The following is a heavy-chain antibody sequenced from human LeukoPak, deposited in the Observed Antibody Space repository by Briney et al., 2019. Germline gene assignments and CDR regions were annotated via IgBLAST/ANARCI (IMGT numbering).Heavy chain of an antibody. D-gene: IGHD5/OR15-5a*01. CDR1: GFGFSAYG. Sequence: QAGGSLRFSCAASGFGFSAYGMHWVRQAPGKGLEWVAVIWSDGSNKYYADSVKGRFTISRDNSKNTLYLQMNSLGAEDTAVYYCARRRYSVYDFDYWGQGTLVTVSS. J-gene: IGHJ4*02. V-gene: IGHV3-33*01. CDR3: ARRRYSVYDFDY. CDR2: IWSDGSNK.